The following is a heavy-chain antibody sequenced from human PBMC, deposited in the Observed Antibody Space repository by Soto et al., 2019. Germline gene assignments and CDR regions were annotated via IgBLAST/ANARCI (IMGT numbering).Heavy chain of an antibody. CDR3: AKGGCYGSWSSSDR. D-gene: IGHD6-13*01. CDR1: GFSLSSSD. Sequence: QVQLVESGGGVVQPGGSLRLSCAASGFSLSSSDMHWVRQAPGRGLEWVAVMSYDGNRQYYADSVRGRFSVSRDISKSSLYLQMSSLRIEDTANYYCAKGGCYGSWSSSDRWGQGTQVIVSS. V-gene: IGHV3-30*18. CDR2: MSYDGNRQ. J-gene: IGHJ5*02.